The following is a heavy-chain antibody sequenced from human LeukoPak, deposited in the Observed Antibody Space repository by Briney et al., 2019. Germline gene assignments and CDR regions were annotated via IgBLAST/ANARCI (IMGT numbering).Heavy chain of an antibody. V-gene: IGHV1-18*01. D-gene: IGHD3-3*01. J-gene: IGHJ4*02. Sequence: ASVKVSCKASGYTFTSYGISWVRQAPGQGLEWMGWISAYNGNTNYAQKLQGRVTMTTDASTSTAYMELRSLRSDDTAVHYCARVSPYYDFWSGYYTDYWGQGTLVTVSS. CDR2: ISAYNGNT. CDR3: ARVSPYYDFWSGYYTDY. CDR1: GYTFTSYG.